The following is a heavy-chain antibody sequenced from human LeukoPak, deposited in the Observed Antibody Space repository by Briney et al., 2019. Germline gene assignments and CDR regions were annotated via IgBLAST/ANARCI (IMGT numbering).Heavy chain of an antibody. CDR1: GFTFSGYG. Sequence: GGSLRLSCAASGFTFSGYGMHWVRQAPGKGLEWVAFIRYDGSNKYYADSVKGRFTISRDNSKNTLYLQMNSLRAEDTAVYYCAKGPLCGGDCYAYYFDYWGQGTLVTVSS. D-gene: IGHD2-21*01. CDR2: IRYDGSNK. J-gene: IGHJ4*02. V-gene: IGHV3-30*02. CDR3: AKGPLCGGDCYAYYFDY.